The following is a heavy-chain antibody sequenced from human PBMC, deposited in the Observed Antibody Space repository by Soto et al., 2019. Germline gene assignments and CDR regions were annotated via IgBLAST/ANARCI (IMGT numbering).Heavy chain of an antibody. Sequence: EVQLVESGGGLVQPGGSLRLSCAASGFTVSSSYMSWVRQAPGKGLEYVSVIFSGGTTYYADSVKGRFTISRDNSKNTLYLQMNNLRAEDTAVYYCAIDQADYRGVWPLDYWGQGTLVTVSS. V-gene: IGHV3-66*01. CDR1: GFTVSSSY. D-gene: IGHD6-19*01. J-gene: IGHJ4*02. CDR3: AIDQADYRGVWPLDY. CDR2: IFSGGTT.